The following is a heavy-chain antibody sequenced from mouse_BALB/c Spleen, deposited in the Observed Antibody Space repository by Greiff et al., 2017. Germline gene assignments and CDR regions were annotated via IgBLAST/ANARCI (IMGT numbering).Heavy chain of an antibody. V-gene: IGHV5-4*02. Sequence: EVKLVESGGGLVKPGGSLKLSCAASGFTFSDYYMYWVRQTPEKRLEWVATISDGGSYTYYPDSVKGRFTISRDNAKNNLYLQMSSLKSEDTAMYYCARDSRYDGDYFDYWGQGTTLTVSS. CDR1: GFTFSDYY. J-gene: IGHJ2*01. CDR3: ARDSRYDGDYFDY. CDR2: ISDGGSYT. D-gene: IGHD2-14*01.